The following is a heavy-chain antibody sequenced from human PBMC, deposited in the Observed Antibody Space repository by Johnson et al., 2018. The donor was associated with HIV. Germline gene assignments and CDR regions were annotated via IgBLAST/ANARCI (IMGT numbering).Heavy chain of an antibody. V-gene: IGHV3-30*04. CDR1: GFTFSSYA. CDR2: ISYDGSNK. D-gene: IGHD1-26*01. Sequence: QVQLVESGGGVVQPGGSLRLSCAASGFTFSSYAMHWVRQAPGTGLEWVAVISYDGSNKYYAGSVKGRFTVSRDNSKNTLYLQMNSLRAEDTAVYYCARAAYSGSHHDAFDIWGQGTMVTVSS. J-gene: IGHJ3*02. CDR3: ARAAYSGSHHDAFDI.